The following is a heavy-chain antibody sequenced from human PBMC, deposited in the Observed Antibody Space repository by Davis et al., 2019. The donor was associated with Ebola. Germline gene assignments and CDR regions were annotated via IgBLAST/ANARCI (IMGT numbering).Heavy chain of an antibody. CDR2: ISSYSSYI. CDR3: AKGSFCVSAACFVDPAPDWFDP. Sequence: PGGSLRLSCAASGFTFNSYSMNWVRQAPGKGLEWVSSISSYSSYIYYADSVKGRFTISRDNAKNSLYLQMNTLRVDDTAIYYCAKGSFCVSAACFVDPAPDWFDPWGQGTLVAVSS. V-gene: IGHV3-21*04. J-gene: IGHJ5*02. D-gene: IGHD3/OR15-3a*01. CDR1: GFTFNSYS.